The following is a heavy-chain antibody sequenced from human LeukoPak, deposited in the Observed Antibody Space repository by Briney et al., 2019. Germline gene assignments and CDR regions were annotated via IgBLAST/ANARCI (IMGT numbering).Heavy chain of an antibody. D-gene: IGHD3-16*01. J-gene: IGHJ4*02. CDR2: INRNGST. CDR3: ARKFGVFDY. CDR1: AGSPTGYY. Sequence: TLSPTRAVYAGSPTGYYCSWIRHPPREGLGWIGAINRNGSTNHNPSLMSRVTISVATPKDQFGLRRLSVTATDGSVYEWARKFGVFDYWGQGTLVTVSS. V-gene: IGHV4-34*01.